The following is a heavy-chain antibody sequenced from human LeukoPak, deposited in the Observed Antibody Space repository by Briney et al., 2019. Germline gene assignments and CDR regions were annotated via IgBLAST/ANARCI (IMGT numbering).Heavy chain of an antibody. CDR1: GFTFSSFG. CDR3: AKNGGRGAYCSGGTCYPYYYYYMDV. J-gene: IGHJ6*03. Sequence: PGGSLRLSCAASGFTFSSFGMSWVRQAPGKGLEWVSAISSTGGTAYYADSVKGRFTISRDNSKNTLYLQMNSLRAEDTAIYYCAKNGGRGAYCSGGTCYPYYYYYMDVWGKGTTVTISS. V-gene: IGHV3-23*01. D-gene: IGHD2-15*01. CDR2: ISSTGGTA.